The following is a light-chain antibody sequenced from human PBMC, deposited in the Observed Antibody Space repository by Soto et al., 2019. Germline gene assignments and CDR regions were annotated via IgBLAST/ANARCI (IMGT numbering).Light chain of an antibody. CDR1: SSDVGGYNY. V-gene: IGLV2-14*01. CDR3: SSYTSSSTYV. J-gene: IGLJ1*01. Sequence: QSVLTQPASVSGSPGQSITISCTGTSSDVGGYNYVSWYQQHPGKAPKLMIYDVTNRPSGVSNRFSGSKSGNTASLTISGIQAEDEADYCCSSYTSSSTYVFGTGTKLTVL. CDR2: DVT.